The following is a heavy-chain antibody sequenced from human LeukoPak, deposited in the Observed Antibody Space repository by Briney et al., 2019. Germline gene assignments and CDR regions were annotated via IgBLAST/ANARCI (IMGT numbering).Heavy chain of an antibody. CDR3: GRYTRRYAFDY. D-gene: IGHD5-18*01. V-gene: IGHV3-7*04. CDR2: IKEDGSEK. Sequence: GGSLRLSCAASGFTFRRHWMSWVRQAPGKGLEGVANIKEDGSEKYYVGSVRGRFTISRDNAKKSLSLQMTSLIAEDTAVYYCGRYTRRYAFDYWGQGTLVTVSS. J-gene: IGHJ4*02. CDR1: GFTFRRHW.